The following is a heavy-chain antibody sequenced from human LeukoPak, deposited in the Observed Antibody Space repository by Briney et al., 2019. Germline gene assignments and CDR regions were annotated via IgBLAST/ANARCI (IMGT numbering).Heavy chain of an antibody. CDR2: IYYSGRT. V-gene: IGHV4-59*01. J-gene: IGHJ4*02. Sequence: SETLSLTCTVSGGSISNYYWSWIRQPPGKRLQGIGYIYYSGRTNYNPSLKSRVTISLDTSKNQFSLKLTSVTAADTAIYYCATEYCASSSCRFDSWGQGTLVTVSS. CDR1: GGSISNYY. CDR3: ATEYCASSSCRFDS. D-gene: IGHD2-2*01.